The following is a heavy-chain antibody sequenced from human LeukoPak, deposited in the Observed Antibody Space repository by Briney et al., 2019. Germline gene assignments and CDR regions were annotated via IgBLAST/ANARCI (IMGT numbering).Heavy chain of an antibody. CDR3: ARERRWPQPEYYFDY. D-gene: IGHD5-24*01. J-gene: IGHJ4*02. Sequence: GGSLRLSCAASGFTVSSNYMSWVRQAPGKGLEWVSVIYSGGSTYYADSVKGRFTVSRDNSKNTLYLQMNSLRAEDTAVYYCARERRWPQPEYYFDYWGQGTLVTVSS. V-gene: IGHV3-53*01. CDR1: GFTVSSNY. CDR2: IYSGGST.